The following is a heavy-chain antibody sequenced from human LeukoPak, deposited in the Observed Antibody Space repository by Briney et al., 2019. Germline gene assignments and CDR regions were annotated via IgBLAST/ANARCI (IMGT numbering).Heavy chain of an antibody. D-gene: IGHD3-3*01. V-gene: IGHV3-53*05. CDR2: TYTGGNS. CDR1: GFTVSSIH. CDR3: ARGSYYDFWSGYSIDRYYFDY. J-gene: IGHJ4*02. Sequence: AGGTLRLSCAASGFTVSSIHMVWVRQAPGKGLEWVSVTYTGGNSYYADSVKGRFIISRDISKNTLYLQMNSLRAEDTAVYYCARGSYYDFWSGYSIDRYYFDYWGQGTLVTVSS.